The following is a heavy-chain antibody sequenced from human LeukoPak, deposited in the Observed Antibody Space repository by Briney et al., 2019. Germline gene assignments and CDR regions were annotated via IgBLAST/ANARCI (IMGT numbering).Heavy chain of an antibody. CDR1: GFTFSNAW. D-gene: IGHD3-10*01. J-gene: IGHJ5*02. V-gene: IGHV3-15*01. Sequence: GGSLRLSCAASGFTFSNAWMSWVRQAPGKGLEWVGRIKSKTDGGTTDSAAPVKGRFTISRDDSKNTLYLQMNSLKTEDTAVYYCTRQRVWFGDQEYNWFDPWGQGTLVTVSS. CDR2: IKSKTDGGTT. CDR3: TRQRVWFGDQEYNWFDP.